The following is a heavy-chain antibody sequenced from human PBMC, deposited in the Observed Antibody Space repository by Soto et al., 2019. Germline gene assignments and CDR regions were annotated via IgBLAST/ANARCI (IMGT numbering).Heavy chain of an antibody. CDR2: IIPIFGTA. CDR3: ARGFIGTMIVVATKLPLDN. V-gene: IGHV1-69*13. D-gene: IGHD3-22*01. CDR1: GGTFSSYA. Sequence: GASVKVSCKASGGTFSSYAISWVRQAPGQGLEWMGGIIPIFGTANYAQKFQGRVTITADESTSTAYMELSSLRSEDTAVYYCARGFIGTMIVVATKLPLDNWGQGTLVTVSS. J-gene: IGHJ4*02.